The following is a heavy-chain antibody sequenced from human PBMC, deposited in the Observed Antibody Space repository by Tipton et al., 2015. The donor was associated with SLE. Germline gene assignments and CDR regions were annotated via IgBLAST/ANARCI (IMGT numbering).Heavy chain of an antibody. CDR3: GRGATETF. Sequence: QLVQSGAEVKKPGASVKVSCKASGYTFTGYYIHWVRQAPGQGLEWMGWINPKTDDTMYAQKFQGRVTMTSDASITTAYMDLSTLTSDDTAVYYCGRGATETFWGQGTLLTVSS. J-gene: IGHJ4*02. CDR1: GYTFTGYY. D-gene: IGHD1-1*01. V-gene: IGHV1-2*02. CDR2: INPKTDDT.